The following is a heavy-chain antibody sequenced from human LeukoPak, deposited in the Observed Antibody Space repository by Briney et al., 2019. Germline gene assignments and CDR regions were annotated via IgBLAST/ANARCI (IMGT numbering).Heavy chain of an antibody. CDR2: IYYSGST. J-gene: IGHJ4*02. CDR1: GGSISSGGYY. D-gene: IGHD3-3*01. CDR3: ARTASAGRSFGVVKYDFDY. V-gene: IGHV4-31*03. Sequence: SETLSLTCTVSGGSISSGGYYWSWIRQHPGKGLEWIGYIYYSGSTYYNPSLKSRVTISVDTSKNQFSLKLSSVTAADTAVYYCARTASAGRSFGVVKYDFDYWGQGALVT.